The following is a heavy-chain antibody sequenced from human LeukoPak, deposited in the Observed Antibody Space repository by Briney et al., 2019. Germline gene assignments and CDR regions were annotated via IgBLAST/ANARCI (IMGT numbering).Heavy chain of an antibody. V-gene: IGHV3-21*05. Sequence: PGRSLRLSCAASGFTFSSYGMHWVRQAPGKGLEWVSYISSSSSYTNYADSVKGRFTISRDNAKNSLYLQMNSLRAEDTAVYYCARAPYPQGYAPVYYWGQGTLVTVSS. CDR1: GFTFSSYG. CDR3: ARAPYPQGYAPVYY. D-gene: IGHD2-15*01. CDR2: ISSSSSYT. J-gene: IGHJ4*02.